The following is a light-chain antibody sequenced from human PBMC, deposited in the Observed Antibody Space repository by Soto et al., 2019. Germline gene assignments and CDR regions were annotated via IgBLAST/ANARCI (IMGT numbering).Light chain of an antibody. CDR1: QSISSY. V-gene: IGKV1-39*01. Sequence: DLQMTQSSSSPSASVGDRVNITCRASQSISSYLNWYQQKPGKAPKLLISATSTLQSGVPSRFSGRGSGTNFTLTISSLQPEDFATYYCIQDFISPLTFGQGTKVDIK. CDR3: IQDFISPLT. CDR2: ATS. J-gene: IGKJ1*01.